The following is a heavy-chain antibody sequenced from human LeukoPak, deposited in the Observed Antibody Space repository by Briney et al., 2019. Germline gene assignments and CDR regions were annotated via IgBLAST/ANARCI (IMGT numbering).Heavy chain of an antibody. D-gene: IGHD5-24*01. CDR1: GGSISSYY. V-gene: IGHV4-59*08. J-gene: IGHJ4*02. CDR2: IYYSGST. Sequence: SETLSLTCTVSGGSISSYYWSWIRQPPGKGLEWIGYIYYSGSTNYNPSLKSRVTISVDTSKNQFSLKLSSVTAADTAVYYCARRLSEGRWLQNFDYWGQGTLVTVSS. CDR3: ARRLSEGRWLQNFDY.